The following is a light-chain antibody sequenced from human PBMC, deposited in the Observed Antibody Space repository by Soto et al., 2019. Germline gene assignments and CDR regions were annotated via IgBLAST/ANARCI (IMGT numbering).Light chain of an antibody. CDR1: QSVSVY. Sequence: ETVLTQSPATRSLSPGERATLSCRASQSVSVYLAWYHHKPGQAPRLLIYDASNRAAGIPARFRGSGSGTDFNLTISSLEPEDVALYYCQQRRYWPLTFGGGTKVEIK. J-gene: IGKJ4*01. CDR3: QQRRYWPLT. CDR2: DAS. V-gene: IGKV3-11*01.